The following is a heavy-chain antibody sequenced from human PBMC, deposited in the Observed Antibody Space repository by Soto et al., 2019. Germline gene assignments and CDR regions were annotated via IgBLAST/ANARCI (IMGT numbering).Heavy chain of an antibody. D-gene: IGHD1-26*01. CDR1: GFIFSTYG. CDR2: ISYDGSNE. CDR3: TKEYIVGTTWGYFES. J-gene: IGHJ4*02. Sequence: VQLVESGGGVVQPGGSLRLSCAASGFIFSTYGMHWVRQVPGKGLEWVAHISYDGSNEHYADSVKGRFTVSRDNAKNTLSLQLTSLRSEDTAVYYCTKEYIVGTTWGYFESWGQGTLVTVFS. V-gene: IGHV3-30*18.